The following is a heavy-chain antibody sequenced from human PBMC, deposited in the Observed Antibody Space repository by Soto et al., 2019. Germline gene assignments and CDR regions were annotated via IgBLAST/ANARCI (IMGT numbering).Heavy chain of an antibody. J-gene: IGHJ4*02. Sequence: QLQLQESGPGLVKPSETLSLTCTVSGGSISSSSYYWGWIRQPPGKGLEWIGRIYYSGSTYYNPSLKSRVTISVDTSKNQFSLKLSSVTAADTAVYYCARLTHGYYFDYWGQGTLVTVSS. V-gene: IGHV4-39*01. CDR2: IYYSGST. D-gene: IGHD2-15*01. CDR3: ARLTHGYYFDY. CDR1: GGSISSSSYY.